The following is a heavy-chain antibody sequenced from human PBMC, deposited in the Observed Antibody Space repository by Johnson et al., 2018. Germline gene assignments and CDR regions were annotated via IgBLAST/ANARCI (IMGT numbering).Heavy chain of an antibody. CDR2: ISESGDRT. V-gene: IGHV3-23*04. CDR3: AKDPWQSHYYYYEMDV. Sequence: VQLVQSGGGLVKPGGSXRLSCAASGFTFSHYTLNWVRQAPGTGLEWVSSISESGDRTYYADSVKGRFTISRDNSKNTLYLQMNSLRAGDTAIFYCAKDPWQSHYYYYEMDVWGQGTTVTVSS. J-gene: IGHJ6*02. CDR1: GFTFSHYT. D-gene: IGHD5-12*01.